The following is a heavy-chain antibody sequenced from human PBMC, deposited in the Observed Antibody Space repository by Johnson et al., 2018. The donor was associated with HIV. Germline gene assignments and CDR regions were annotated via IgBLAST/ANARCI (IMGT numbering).Heavy chain of an antibody. D-gene: IGHD6-19*01. Sequence: VQLVESGGGLVQPGRSLRLSCAASGFTFDDYAMHWVRQAPGKGLECVSGISWNSGSIGYADSVRGRFTISRDNAKNSLYLQVNSLRADDTALYYCAKVFKVRVAGAFDIWGQGTMVTVSS. CDR2: ISWNSGSI. CDR1: GFTFDDYA. V-gene: IGHV3-9*01. CDR3: AKVFKVRVAGAFDI. J-gene: IGHJ3*02.